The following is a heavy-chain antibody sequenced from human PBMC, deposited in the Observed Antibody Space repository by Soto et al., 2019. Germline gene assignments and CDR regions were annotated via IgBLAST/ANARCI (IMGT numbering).Heavy chain of an antibody. V-gene: IGHV1-3*01. CDR2: INAGNGNT. D-gene: IGHD2-15*01. Sequence: GASVKVSCKASGYTFTSYAMHWVRQAPGQRLEWMGWINAGNGNTDYAQKFQGRVTITADESTTTAYMELSSLRSDDTAVYYCAKDGGREGYFGNWFDPWGQGTLVTVS. CDR3: AKDGGREGYFGNWFDP. CDR1: GYTFTSYA. J-gene: IGHJ5*02.